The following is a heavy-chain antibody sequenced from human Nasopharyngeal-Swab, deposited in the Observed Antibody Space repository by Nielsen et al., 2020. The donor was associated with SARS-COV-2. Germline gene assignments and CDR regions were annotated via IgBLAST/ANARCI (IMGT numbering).Heavy chain of an antibody. V-gene: IGHV3-30-3*01. J-gene: IGHJ6*03. CDR2: ISYDGSNK. CDR1: GFTFSSYA. Sequence: GESLKISCAASGFTFSSYAMHWVRQAPGKGLEWVAVISYDGSNKYYADSVKGRFTISRDNSKNTLYLQMNSLRAEDTAVYYCATGSTTVVTPEYYYMDVWGKGTTVTVSS. CDR3: ATGSTTVVTPEYYYMDV. D-gene: IGHD4-23*01.